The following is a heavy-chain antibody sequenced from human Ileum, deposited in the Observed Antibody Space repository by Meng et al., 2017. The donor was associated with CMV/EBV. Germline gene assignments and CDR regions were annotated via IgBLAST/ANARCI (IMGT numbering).Heavy chain of an antibody. CDR2: IKQDGSEK. CDR3: AKVLSWYYFDY. Sequence: GESLKISCAASGFTFSNYWMSWVRQAPGKGLEWVANIKQDGSEKYYVDSMKGRFTISRDNAKNSLYLQMNSLRAEDTAIYYCAKVLSWYYFDYWGQGALVTVSS. J-gene: IGHJ4*02. CDR1: GFTFSNYW. V-gene: IGHV3-7*03. D-gene: IGHD6-13*01.